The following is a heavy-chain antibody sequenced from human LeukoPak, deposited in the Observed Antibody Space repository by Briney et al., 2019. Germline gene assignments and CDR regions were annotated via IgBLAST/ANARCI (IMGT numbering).Heavy chain of an antibody. CDR1: GFTFSSYG. CDR3: ARDGSSSGWQYYYGMDV. V-gene: IGHV3-30*03. J-gene: IGHJ6*02. Sequence: GGSLRLSCAASGFTFSSYGMHWVRQAPGKGLEWVAIISYDGTNKYFADSVKGRFTISRDNSKNTLYLHMNSLRTEDTAVYYCARDGSSSGWQYYYGMDVWGQGTTVTVSS. CDR2: ISYDGTNK. D-gene: IGHD6-19*01.